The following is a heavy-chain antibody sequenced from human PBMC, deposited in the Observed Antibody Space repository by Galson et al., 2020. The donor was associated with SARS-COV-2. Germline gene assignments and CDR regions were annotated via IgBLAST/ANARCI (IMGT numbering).Heavy chain of an antibody. V-gene: IGHV3-30*01. CDR2: ISYDGSNK. CDR1: GFTFSSYA. D-gene: IGHD2-8*01. CDR3: ARASLGYCTNGVCYPDY. Sequence: GGSLRLSCAASGFTFSSYAMHWVRQAPGKGLEWVAVISYDGSNKYYADSVKGRFTISRDNSKNTLYLQMNSLRAEDTAVYYCARASLGYCTNGVCYPDYWGQGTLVTVSS. J-gene: IGHJ4*02.